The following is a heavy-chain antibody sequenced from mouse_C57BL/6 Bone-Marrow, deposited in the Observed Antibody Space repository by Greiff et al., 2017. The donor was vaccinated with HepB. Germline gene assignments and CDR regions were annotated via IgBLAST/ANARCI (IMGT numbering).Heavy chain of an antibody. V-gene: IGHV1-61*01. CDR3: ARLMTTVVAGGY. Sequence: QVQLQQPGAELVRPGSSVKLSCKASGYTFTSYWMDWVKQRPGQGLEWIGNIYPSDSETHYNQKFKDKATLTVDKSSSTAYMQLSSLTSEDSAVYYCARLMTTVVAGGYWGQGTTLTVSS. J-gene: IGHJ2*01. D-gene: IGHD1-1*01. CDR2: IYPSDSET. CDR1: GYTFTSYW.